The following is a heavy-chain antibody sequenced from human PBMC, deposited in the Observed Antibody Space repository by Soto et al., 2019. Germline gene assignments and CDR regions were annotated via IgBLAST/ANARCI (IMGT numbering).Heavy chain of an antibody. J-gene: IGHJ6*02. V-gene: IGHV1-2*04. CDR2: INPNSGGT. Sequence: ASVKVSCKASGYTFTGYYMHWVRQAPGQGLEWMGWINPNSGGTNYAQKFQGWGTMTRDTSISTAYMELSRLRSDDTAVYCCARGWDFWSGPYGMDVWGQGTTVTVSS. D-gene: IGHD3-3*01. CDR1: GYTFTGYY. CDR3: ARGWDFWSGPYGMDV.